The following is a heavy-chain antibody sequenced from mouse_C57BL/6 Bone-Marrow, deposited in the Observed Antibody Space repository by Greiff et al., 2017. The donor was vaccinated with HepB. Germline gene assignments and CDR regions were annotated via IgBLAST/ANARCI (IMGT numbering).Heavy chain of an antibody. CDR1: GYSFTSYY. Sequence: VKLMESGPELVKPGASVKISCKASGYSFTSYYIHWVKQRPGQGLEWIGWIYPGSGNTKYNEKFKGKATLTADTSSSTAYMQLSSLTSEDSAVYYCARGTALSYFDVWGTGTTVTVSS. D-gene: IGHD3-3*01. V-gene: IGHV1-66*01. CDR2: IYPGSGNT. J-gene: IGHJ1*03. CDR3: ARGTALSYFDV.